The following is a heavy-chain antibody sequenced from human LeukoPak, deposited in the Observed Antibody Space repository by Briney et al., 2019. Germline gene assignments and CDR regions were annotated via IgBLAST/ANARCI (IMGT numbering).Heavy chain of an antibody. V-gene: IGHV3-23*01. J-gene: IGHJ4*02. CDR2: ISASGGST. CDR1: GFIVRSNY. CDR3: AKRYDSGSVDY. Sequence: PGGSPRLSCAASGFIVRSNYMSWVRQAPGKGLEWVSTISASGGSTYYADSVKGRFTISRDNSKNTLYLQMNSLRAEDTAVYYCAKRYDSGSVDYWGQGTLVTVSS. D-gene: IGHD3-10*01.